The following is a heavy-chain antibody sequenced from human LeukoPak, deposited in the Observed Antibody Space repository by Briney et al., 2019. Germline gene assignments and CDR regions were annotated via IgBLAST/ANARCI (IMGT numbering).Heavy chain of an antibody. CDR2: ISSSSNYI. V-gene: IGHV3-21*04. CDR1: GFTFSSYN. D-gene: IGHD6-13*01. J-gene: IGHJ5*02. CDR3: ARCGSSWYENWFDP. Sequence: AGGSLRLSCAASGFTFSSYNMNWVRQAPGKGLEWVSSISSSSNYIYYADSVKGRFTISRDNAKNSLYLQMNSLRAEDTAVYYCARCGSSWYENWFDPWGQGTLVTVSS.